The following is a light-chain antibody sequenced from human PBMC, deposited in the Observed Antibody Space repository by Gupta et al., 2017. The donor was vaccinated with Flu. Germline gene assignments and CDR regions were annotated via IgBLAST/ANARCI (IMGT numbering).Light chain of an antibody. CDR1: NLGDKY. V-gene: IGLV3-1*01. Sequence: SYELTQAPSASVSPGQTASIACSGDNLGDKYASWYQQKPGQSPVLVIYQNNKRPSGIPERFSGSNSGNTATLTISGTQAMDEADYYCQAWDSSTWVFGGGTKLTVL. J-gene: IGLJ3*02. CDR3: QAWDSSTWV. CDR2: QNN.